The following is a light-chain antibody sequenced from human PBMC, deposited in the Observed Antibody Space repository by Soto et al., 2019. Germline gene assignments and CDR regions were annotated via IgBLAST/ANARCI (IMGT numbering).Light chain of an antibody. Sequence: DIQMTQSPSSLSASVGDRVTITCRASQGISSYLNWYQQKPGKAPKLLIYAASSLQSGVPSRFSDSGSGTDFTLTISSLQPEDFATYYCQQRYSTPWTFGQGTKVEIK. CDR1: QGISSY. J-gene: IGKJ1*01. V-gene: IGKV1-39*01. CDR3: QQRYSTPWT. CDR2: AAS.